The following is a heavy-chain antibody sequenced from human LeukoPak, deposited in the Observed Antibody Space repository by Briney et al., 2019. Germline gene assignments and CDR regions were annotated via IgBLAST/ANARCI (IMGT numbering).Heavy chain of an antibody. CDR2: ISSTSRSYI. CDR1: GFAFSGYG. J-gene: IGHJ6*03. D-gene: IGHD5-12*01. V-gene: IGHV3-21*01. CDR3: AREHSGYDFPGRDYYYMDV. Sequence: GGSLRLSCAASGFAFSGYGMNWVRQAPGKGLEWVSSISSTSRSYIYYADSVKGRFTISRDNAKNSLYLQMNSLRAEDTAVYYCAREHSGYDFPGRDYYYMDVWGKGTTVTVSS.